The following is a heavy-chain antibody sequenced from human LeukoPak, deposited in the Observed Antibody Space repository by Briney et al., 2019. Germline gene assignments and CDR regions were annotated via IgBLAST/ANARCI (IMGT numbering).Heavy chain of an antibody. V-gene: IGHV7-4-1*02. CDR2: INTDTGNP. Sequence: ASVKVSCKASGYTFSSYAMNWVRQAPGQGLQWMGWINTDTGNPTYAQGFAGRFVFSLDTSVSTACLQISSLKAEDTAVYYCARGSSSWYVDWFDPWGQGTLVTVSS. J-gene: IGHJ5*02. CDR3: ARGSSSWYVDWFDP. CDR1: GYTFSSYA. D-gene: IGHD6-13*01.